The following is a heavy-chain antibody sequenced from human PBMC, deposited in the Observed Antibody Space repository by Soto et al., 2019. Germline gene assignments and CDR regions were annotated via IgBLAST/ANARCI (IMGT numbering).Heavy chain of an antibody. CDR1: GGSFSGYY. D-gene: IGHD6-6*01. CDR2: INHSGST. J-gene: IGHJ4*02. CDR3: ARFPSYSSSYSFDY. Sequence: QVQLQQWGAGLLKPSETLSLTCAVYGGSFSGYYWSWIRQPPGKGLEWIGEINHSGSTNYNPSLKSRVTISVDTSKNQFSLKLSSVTAADTAVYYCARFPSYSSSYSFDYWGQGTLVTVSS. V-gene: IGHV4-34*01.